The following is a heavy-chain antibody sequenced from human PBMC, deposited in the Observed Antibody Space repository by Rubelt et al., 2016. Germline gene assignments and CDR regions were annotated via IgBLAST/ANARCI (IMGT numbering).Heavy chain of an antibody. J-gene: IGHJ6*02. CDR3: ALTTIIPGMDV. Sequence: QVQLQESGPRLVQPSETLSLTCTVSGYSISSGYYWGWIRQPPGKGLEWIGSIYHTGTTYYNPSLKSRITISVDTSKNQFSLKLNSVTAADTAVYYCALTTIIPGMDVWGQGTTVTVSS. V-gene: IGHV4-38-2*02. CDR1: GYSISSGYY. D-gene: IGHD2-21*02. CDR2: IYHTGTT.